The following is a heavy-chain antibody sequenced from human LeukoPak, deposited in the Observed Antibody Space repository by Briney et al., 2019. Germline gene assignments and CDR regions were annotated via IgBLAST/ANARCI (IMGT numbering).Heavy chain of an antibody. D-gene: IGHD3-10*01. CDR3: ARSGWLTDVDAFDI. V-gene: IGHV4-59*01. CDR2: IYYSGST. Sequence: SETLSLTCTVSGGSISSYYWSWIRQPPGKGLEWIGYIYYSGSTNYNPSLKSRVTISVDTFKNQFSLKLSSVTAADTAVYYCARSGWLTDVDAFDIWGQGTMVTVSS. CDR1: GGSISSYY. J-gene: IGHJ3*02.